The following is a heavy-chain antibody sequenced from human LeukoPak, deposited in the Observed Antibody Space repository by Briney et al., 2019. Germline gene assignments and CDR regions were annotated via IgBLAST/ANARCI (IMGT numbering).Heavy chain of an antibody. V-gene: IGHV4-34*01. D-gene: IGHD3-22*01. J-gene: IGHJ6*03. CDR3: ARGTVSMVVVTHYYYMDV. Sequence: SETLSLTCAVYGGSFSGYYWSWIRQPPGRGLEWIGEINHSGSTNYNPSLKSRVTISVDTSKNQFSLKLSSVTAADTAVYYCARGTVSMVVVTHYYYMDVWGKGTTVTVSS. CDR2: INHSGST. CDR1: GGSFSGYY.